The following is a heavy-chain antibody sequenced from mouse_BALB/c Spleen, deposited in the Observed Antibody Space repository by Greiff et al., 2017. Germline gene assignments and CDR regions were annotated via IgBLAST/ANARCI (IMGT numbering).Heavy chain of an antibody. CDR2: ISSGGST. Sequence: EVKLVESGGGLVKPGGSLKLSCAASGFTFSSYAMSWVRQTPEERLEWVASISSGGSTYYPDSVKGRFTISRDNASNILYLQMSSLRSEDTAMYYCVRDITTVVASYFDYWGQGTTLTVSS. CDR3: VRDITTVVASYFDY. V-gene: IGHV5-6-5*01. CDR1: GFTFSSYA. D-gene: IGHD1-1*01. J-gene: IGHJ2*01.